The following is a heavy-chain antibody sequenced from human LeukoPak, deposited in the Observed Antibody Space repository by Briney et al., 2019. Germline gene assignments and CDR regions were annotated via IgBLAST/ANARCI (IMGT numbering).Heavy chain of an antibody. D-gene: IGHD6-13*01. Sequence: GSSVKVSCKASGYTFTSYDINWVRQATGQGLEWMGWMNPNSGNTGYAQKFQGRVTMTRNTSISTAYMELSSLRSEDTAVYYCARGPIYSSSWYGDYWGQGTLVTVSS. CDR1: GYTFTSYD. V-gene: IGHV1-8*01. CDR2: MNPNSGNT. J-gene: IGHJ4*02. CDR3: ARGPIYSSSWYGDY.